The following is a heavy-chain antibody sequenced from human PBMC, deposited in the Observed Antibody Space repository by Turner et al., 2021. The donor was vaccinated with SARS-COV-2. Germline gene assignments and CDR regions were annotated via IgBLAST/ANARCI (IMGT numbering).Heavy chain of an antibody. D-gene: IGHD6-19*01. V-gene: IGHV1-2*02. J-gene: IGHJ4*02. CDR3: ARGGTIAVAGTPYFDY. Sequence: MHWVRQAPGQGLGWRGWINPNSGGTNNAQKFQGRVTMTRDTSISTAYMELSRLRSDDTAVYYCARGGTIAVAGTPYFDYWGQGTLVTVSS. CDR2: INPNSGGT.